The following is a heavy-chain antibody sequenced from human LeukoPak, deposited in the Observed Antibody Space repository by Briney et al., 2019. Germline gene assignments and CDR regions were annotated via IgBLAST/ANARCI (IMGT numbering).Heavy chain of an antibody. CDR3: ARAYSSSLSMDV. CDR2: ISSSSSYI. CDR1: GFTFSSYW. D-gene: IGHD6-6*01. J-gene: IGHJ6*02. Sequence: GGSLRLSCAASGFTFSSYWMNWVRRAPGKGLEWVSSISSSSSYIYYADSVKGRFTISRDNAKNSLYLQMNSLRAEDTAVYYCARAYSSSLSMDVWGQGTTVTVSS. V-gene: IGHV3-21*01.